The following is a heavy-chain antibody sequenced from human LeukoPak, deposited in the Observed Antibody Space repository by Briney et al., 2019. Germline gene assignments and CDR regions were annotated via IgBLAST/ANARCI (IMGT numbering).Heavy chain of an antibody. Sequence: GGSLRLSCAASGFTFSSYAMSWVRQAPGKWLEWVSTLSGSGITTYYADSVKGRFTISRDNSKNTLYLQMNSLRVEDTAVYYCARILWFGFKDVRGQGTTVTVSS. CDR1: GFTFSSYA. CDR2: LSGSGITT. J-gene: IGHJ6*02. CDR3: ARILWFGFKDV. D-gene: IGHD3-10*01. V-gene: IGHV3-23*01.